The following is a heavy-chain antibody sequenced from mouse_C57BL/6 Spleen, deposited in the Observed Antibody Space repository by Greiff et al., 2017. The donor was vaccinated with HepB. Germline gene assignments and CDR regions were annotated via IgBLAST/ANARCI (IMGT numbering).Heavy chain of an antibody. J-gene: IGHJ2*01. CDR3: ARDPAGTPYFDY. CDR2: ISDGGSYT. CDR1: GFTFSSYA. D-gene: IGHD4-1*01. V-gene: IGHV5-4*01. Sequence: EVKLQESGGGLVKPGGSLKLSCAASGFTFSSYAMSWVRQTPEKRLEWVATISDGGSYTYYPDNVKGRFTISRDNAKNNLYLQMSHLKSEDTAMYYCARDPAGTPYFDYWGQGTTLTVSS.